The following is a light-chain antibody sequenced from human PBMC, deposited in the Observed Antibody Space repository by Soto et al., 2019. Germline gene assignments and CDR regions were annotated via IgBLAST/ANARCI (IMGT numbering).Light chain of an antibody. Sequence: DIQMTQSPSSLSASVGDRVTITCRASQGIRNYLAWYQQKPGKVPKLLVYAASTLQSGVPSRFSGSGSGTDFTLNISSLEPEDVETYYCQKYNSASFTFGPGTKVDIK. CDR1: QGIRNY. V-gene: IGKV1-27*01. J-gene: IGKJ3*01. CDR3: QKYNSASFT. CDR2: AAS.